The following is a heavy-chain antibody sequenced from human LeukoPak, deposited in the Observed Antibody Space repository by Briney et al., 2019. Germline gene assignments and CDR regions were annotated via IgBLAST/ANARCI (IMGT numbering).Heavy chain of an antibody. CDR2: ITTGSSYI. D-gene: IGHD1-1*01. CDR3: ARVEATTARSYCYYYMDV. V-gene: IGHV3-21*06. Sequence: GGSLRLSCSASGFSFTSYAMNWVRQAPGKGLEWVSSITTGSSYIYYADSVRGRFSVSRDNAQNSLYLEMNSLRAEDTAVYFCARVEATTARSYCYYYMDVWGKGTTVTVSS. J-gene: IGHJ6*03. CDR1: GFSFTSYA.